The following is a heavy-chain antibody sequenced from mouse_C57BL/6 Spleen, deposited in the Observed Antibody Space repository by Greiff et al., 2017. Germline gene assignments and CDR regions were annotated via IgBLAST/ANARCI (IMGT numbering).Heavy chain of an antibody. Sequence: EVQVVESGPGMVKPSQSLSLTCTVTGYSITSGYDWHWIRHFPGNKLEWMGYISYSGSTNYNPSLKSRISITHDTSKNHFFLKLNSVTTEDTATYYCARDYDEGYAMDYWGQGTSVTVSS. D-gene: IGHD2-12*01. CDR3: ARDYDEGYAMDY. CDR2: ISYSGST. CDR1: GYSITSGYD. V-gene: IGHV3-1*01. J-gene: IGHJ4*01.